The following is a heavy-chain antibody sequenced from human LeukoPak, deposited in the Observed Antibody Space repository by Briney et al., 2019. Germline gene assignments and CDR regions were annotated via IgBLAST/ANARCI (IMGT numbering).Heavy chain of an antibody. V-gene: IGHV4-59*01. CDR2: IHGSGRT. CDR1: GGSISGYY. D-gene: IGHD2-15*01. J-gene: IGHJ4*02. CDR3: ARFPTYGSYVRDY. Sequence: SETLSLTCTVSGGSISGYYWSWVRGAPGKGLEWGAFIHGSGRTSYNPALQSRVTISRDTSKSQFSLKLSSVGASGPGVLFCARFPTYGSYVRDYWGQGTLVTVSS.